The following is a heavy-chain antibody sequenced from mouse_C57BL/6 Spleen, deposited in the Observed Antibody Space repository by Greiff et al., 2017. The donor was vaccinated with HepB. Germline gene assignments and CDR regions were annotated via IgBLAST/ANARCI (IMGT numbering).Heavy chain of an antibody. Sequence: EVMLVESGAELVKPGASVKLSCTASGFNIKDYYMHWVKQRTEQGLEWIGRIDPEDGETKYAPKFQGKATITADTSSNTAYLQLSSLTSEDTAVYYCARDGNYGDDAMDYWGQGTSVTVSS. J-gene: IGHJ4*01. CDR3: ARDGNYGDDAMDY. D-gene: IGHD2-1*01. V-gene: IGHV14-2*01. CDR2: IDPEDGET. CDR1: GFNIKDYY.